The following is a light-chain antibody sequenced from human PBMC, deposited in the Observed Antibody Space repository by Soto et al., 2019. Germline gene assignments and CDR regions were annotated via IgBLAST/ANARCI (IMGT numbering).Light chain of an antibody. CDR1: QNINNY. V-gene: IGKV3-11*01. J-gene: IGKJ4*01. Sequence: EVVLTQSPVTLSLSPGERATLSCRASQNINNYLAWYQQKPGQPPRLLIYDAFNRATGIPARFSGSGSGTDFILTISILDPEFVGVYYCQQRNNWSTFGGGTTVEIK. CDR3: QQRNNWST. CDR2: DAF.